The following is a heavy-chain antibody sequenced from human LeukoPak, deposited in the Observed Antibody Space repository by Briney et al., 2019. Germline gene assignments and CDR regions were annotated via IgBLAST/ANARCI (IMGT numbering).Heavy chain of an antibody. V-gene: IGHV4-59*10. J-gene: IGHJ6*02. CDR2: IYTSGST. D-gene: IGHD2-15*01. CDR1: GGSFSGYY. Sequence: SETLSLTCAVYGGSFSGYYWSWIRQPAGKGLEWIGRIYTSGSTNYNPSLKSRVTMSVDTSKNQFSLKLSSVTAADTAVYYCARLPLYCSGGSCYSVYYYGMDVWGQGTTVTVSS. CDR3: ARLPLYCSGGSCYSVYYYGMDV.